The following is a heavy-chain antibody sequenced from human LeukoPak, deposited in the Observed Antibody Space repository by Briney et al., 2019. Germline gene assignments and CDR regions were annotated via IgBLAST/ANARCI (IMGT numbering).Heavy chain of an antibody. CDR1: GFIFSSYA. J-gene: IGHJ4*02. CDR3: AKVLPIAVASTPELFDY. Sequence: PGGSLRLSCAASGFIFSSYAMSWVRQAPGKGLEWVSGISGSGGSTYYADSVKGRFTISRDNSKNTLYLQMNSLRAEDTAAYYCAKVLPIAVASTPELFDYWGQGTLVTVSS. D-gene: IGHD6-19*01. CDR2: ISGSGGST. V-gene: IGHV3-23*01.